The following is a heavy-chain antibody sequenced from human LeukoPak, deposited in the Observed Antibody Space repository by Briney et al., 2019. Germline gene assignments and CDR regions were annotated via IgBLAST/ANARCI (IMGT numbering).Heavy chain of an antibody. J-gene: IGHJ4*02. V-gene: IGHV4-59*01. Sequence: SETLSLTCTVSGGSISSYYWSWIRQPPGKGLEWIGYIYYSGSTNYNPSLKSRVTISVDTSKNQFSLKLSSVTAADTAVYCCARSPPPYCGGDCYYYYFDYWGQGTLVTVSS. CDR1: GGSISSYY. D-gene: IGHD2-21*02. CDR2: IYYSGST. CDR3: ARSPPPYCGGDCYYYYFDY.